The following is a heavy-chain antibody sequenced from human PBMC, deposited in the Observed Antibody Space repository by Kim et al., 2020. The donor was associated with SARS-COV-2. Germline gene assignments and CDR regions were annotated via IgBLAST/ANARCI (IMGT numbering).Heavy chain of an antibody. CDR2: ISAYNGNT. Sequence: MGWISAYNGNTNYAQKLQGRVTMTTDTSTSTAYMELRSLRSDDTAVYYCARTYPGIAAAGTWDNWFDPWGQGTLVTVSS. D-gene: IGHD6-13*01. J-gene: IGHJ5*02. V-gene: IGHV1-18*01. CDR3: ARTYPGIAAAGTWDNWFDP.